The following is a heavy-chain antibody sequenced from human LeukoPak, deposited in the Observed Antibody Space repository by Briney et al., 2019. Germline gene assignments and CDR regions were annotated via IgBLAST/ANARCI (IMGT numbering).Heavy chain of an antibody. CDR1: GFTFSSYG. CDR3: ARGVVAAHNWFDP. V-gene: IGHV3-21*01. Sequence: GGTLRLSCAASGFTFSSYGMSWVRQAPGKGLEWVSAISTSGGSIYYADSVKGRFTISRDNAKNSLYLQMNSLRAEDTAVYYCARGVVAAHNWFDPWGQGTLVTVSS. D-gene: IGHD2-15*01. J-gene: IGHJ5*02. CDR2: ISTSGGSI.